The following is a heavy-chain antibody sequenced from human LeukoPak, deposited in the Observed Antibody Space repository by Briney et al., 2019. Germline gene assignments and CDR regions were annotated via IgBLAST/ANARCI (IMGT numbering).Heavy chain of an antibody. CDR3: AREADTAMVRGYWYMGV. D-gene: IGHD5-18*01. CDR2: ISSSGSTI. CDR1: GFTFSSYE. J-gene: IGHJ6*03. Sequence: GGSLRLSCAASGFTFSSYEMNWVRQAPGKGLEWVSYISSSGSTIYYADSVKGRFTISRDNAKNSLYLQMNSLRAEDTAVYYCAREADTAMVRGYWYMGVWGKGTTVTVSS. V-gene: IGHV3-48*03.